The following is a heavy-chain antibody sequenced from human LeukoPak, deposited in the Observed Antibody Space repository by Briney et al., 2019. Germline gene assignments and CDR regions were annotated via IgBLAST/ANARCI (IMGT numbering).Heavy chain of an antibody. J-gene: IGHJ6*04. CDR1: GYTFTSYG. CDR2: ISAYNGNT. D-gene: IGHD2-2*01. Sequence: ASVKVSCKASGYTFTSYGISWVRQAPGQGLVWMGWISAYNGNTNYAQKLQGRVTMTTDTSTSTAYMELRSLRSDDTAVYYCARGGVVPAAFYYGMDVWGKGTTVTVSS. CDR3: ARGGVVPAAFYYGMDV. V-gene: IGHV1-18*04.